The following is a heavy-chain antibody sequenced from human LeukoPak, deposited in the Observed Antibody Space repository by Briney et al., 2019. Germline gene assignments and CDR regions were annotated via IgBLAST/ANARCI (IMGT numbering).Heavy chain of an antibody. V-gene: IGHV4-34*01. D-gene: IGHD3-9*01. CDR1: GGSFSGYY. CDR2: INHSGST. Sequence: PSETLSLTCAIYGGSFSGYYWSWIRQPPGKGLEWIGEINHSGSTNYNPSLKSRVTISVDTSKNQFSLKLSSVTAADTAVYYCARARPYDILTGYYLPDDYWGQGTLVTVSS. J-gene: IGHJ4*02. CDR3: ARARPYDILTGYYLPDDY.